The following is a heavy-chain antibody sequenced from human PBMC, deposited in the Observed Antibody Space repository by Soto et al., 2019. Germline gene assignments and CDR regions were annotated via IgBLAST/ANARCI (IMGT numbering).Heavy chain of an antibody. V-gene: IGHV3-30-3*01. Sequence: PGGPLRLSCAASGFTFRSYAMHWVRQAPGKGLEWVAVISYDGSNKYYADSVKGRFTISRDNSKNTLYLQMNSLRAEDTAVYYCARDLAPSYGDATKYYYYYYGMDVWGQGTTVTVSS. CDR1: GFTFRSYA. J-gene: IGHJ6*02. CDR2: ISYDGSNK. D-gene: IGHD4-17*01. CDR3: ARDLAPSYGDATKYYYYYYGMDV.